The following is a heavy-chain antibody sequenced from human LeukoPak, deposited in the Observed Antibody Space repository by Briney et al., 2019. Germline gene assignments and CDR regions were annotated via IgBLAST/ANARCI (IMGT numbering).Heavy chain of an antibody. J-gene: IGHJ4*02. V-gene: IGHV1-2*02. CDR3: ARANYYGSGKKDLDY. CDR2: INPNSGGT. D-gene: IGHD3-10*01. Sequence: ASVKVSCTASGYTFTGYYMHWVRQAPGQGLEWMGWINPNSGGTNYAQKFQGRVTMTRDTSISTAYMELSRLRSDDTAVYYCARANYYGSGKKDLDYWGQGTLVTVSS. CDR1: GYTFTGYY.